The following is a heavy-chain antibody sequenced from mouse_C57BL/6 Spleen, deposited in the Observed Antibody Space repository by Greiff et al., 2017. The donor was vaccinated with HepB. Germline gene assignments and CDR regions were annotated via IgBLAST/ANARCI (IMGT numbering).Heavy chain of an antibody. V-gene: IGHV1-42*01. J-gene: IGHJ2*01. Sequence: EVQLQQSGPELVKPGASVKISCKASGYSFTGYYMNWVKQSPEKSLEWIGEINPSTGGTTYNQKFKAKATLTVDKSSSTAYMQLKSLTSEDSAVYYCARTATVPFDYWGQGTTLTVSS. CDR1: GYSFTGYY. CDR2: INPSTGGT. CDR3: ARTATVPFDY. D-gene: IGHD1-1*01.